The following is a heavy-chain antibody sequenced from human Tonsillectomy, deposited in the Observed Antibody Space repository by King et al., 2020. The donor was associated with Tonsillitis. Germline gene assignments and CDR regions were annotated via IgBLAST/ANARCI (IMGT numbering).Heavy chain of an antibody. CDR1: GYTFTDYY. V-gene: IGHV1-2*02. Sequence: QLVQSGAEVKKPGASVKVSCKASGYTFTDYYIHWVRQAPGEGLEWVGWINPNSGGTNYAQNFPGRVTLTRDTSISTVYMDLSSLRSDDTAVYYCARDFGVAVDGRGGAFDIWGQGTLVTVSS. CDR2: INPNSGGT. J-gene: IGHJ3*02. D-gene: IGHD6-19*01. CDR3: ARDFGVAVDGRGGAFDI.